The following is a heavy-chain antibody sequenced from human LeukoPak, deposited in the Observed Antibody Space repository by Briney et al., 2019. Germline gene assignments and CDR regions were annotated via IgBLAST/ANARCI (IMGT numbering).Heavy chain of an antibody. CDR3: ARPGACSGGSCQFDY. V-gene: IGHV4-34*01. Sequence: PSETLSLTCTVYGGSFSGYYWSWIRQPPGKGLEWIGEINHSGSTNYNPSLKSRVTISVDTSKNQFSLKLSSVTAADTAVYYCARPGACSGGSCQFDYWGQGTLVTVSS. D-gene: IGHD2-15*01. CDR2: INHSGST. CDR1: GGSFSGYY. J-gene: IGHJ4*02.